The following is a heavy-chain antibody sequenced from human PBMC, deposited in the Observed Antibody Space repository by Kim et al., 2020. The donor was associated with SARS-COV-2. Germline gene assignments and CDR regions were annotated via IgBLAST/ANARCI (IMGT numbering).Heavy chain of an antibody. Sequence: THHNPYLKSRVTISVDTSKNQFSLKLSSVTAADTAVYYCAKTVDIGGFDYWGQGTLVTVSS. V-gene: IGHV4-30-2*05. CDR2: T. CDR3: AKTVDIGGFDY. J-gene: IGHJ4*02. D-gene: IGHD5-12*01.